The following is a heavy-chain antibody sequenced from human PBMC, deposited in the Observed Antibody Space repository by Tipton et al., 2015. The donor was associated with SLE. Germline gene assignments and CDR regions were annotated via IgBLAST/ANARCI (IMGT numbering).Heavy chain of an antibody. Sequence: TLSLTCTVSGGSISSGGYYWSWIRQHPGKGLEGIGYIYYSGSTYYNPSLKSRVTISVDTSKNQFSLKLSSVTAADTAVYYCAGAVCRNYFDYWGQGTLVTVSS. V-gene: IGHV4-31*03. J-gene: IGHJ4*02. D-gene: IGHD3-16*01. CDR3: AGAVCRNYFDY. CDR2: IYYSGST. CDR1: GGSISSGGYY.